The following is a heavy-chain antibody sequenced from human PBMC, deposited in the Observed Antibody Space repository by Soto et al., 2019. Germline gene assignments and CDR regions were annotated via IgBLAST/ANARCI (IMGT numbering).Heavy chain of an antibody. CDR2: IYYSGST. V-gene: IGHV4-39*01. CDR1: GGSISSSSYY. Sequence: QLQLQESGPGLVKPSETLSLTCTVSGGSISSSSYYWGWIRQPPGKGLEWIGSIYYSGSTYYNPSLKSRVTISVDTSKNQFSLKLSSVTAADTAVYYCARQSVSWHYYYYGMDVWGQGTTVTVSS. D-gene: IGHD6-13*01. CDR3: ARQSVSWHYYYYGMDV. J-gene: IGHJ6*02.